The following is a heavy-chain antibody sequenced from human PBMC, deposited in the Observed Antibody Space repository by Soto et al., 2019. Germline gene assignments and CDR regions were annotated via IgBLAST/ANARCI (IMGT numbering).Heavy chain of an antibody. CDR2: ISAYNGNT. Sequence: ASVKVSCKASGYTFTSYGISWVRQAPGQGLEWMGWISAYNGNTDYAQKFQGRVTMTRNTSISTAYMELSSLRSEDTAVYYCARGRLEWLLSGYMDVWGKGTTVTVSS. J-gene: IGHJ6*03. CDR3: ARGRLEWLLSGYMDV. D-gene: IGHD3-3*01. CDR1: GYTFTSYG. V-gene: IGHV1-18*01.